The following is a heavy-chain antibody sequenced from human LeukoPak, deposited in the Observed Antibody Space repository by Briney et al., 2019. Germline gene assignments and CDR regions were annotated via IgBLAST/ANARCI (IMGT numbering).Heavy chain of an antibody. CDR2: IKQDGSEK. J-gene: IGHJ5*02. CDR3: ARDVGSGWFDP. V-gene: IGHV3-7*01. CDR1: GFTFSGYW. D-gene: IGHD1-26*01. Sequence: GGSLRLSCAASGFTFSGYWMSWVRQAPGKGLEWVANIKQDGSEKYYVDSVKGRFTISRDNAMNSLYLQMNSLRAEDTAVYYCARDVGSGWFDPWGQGTLVTVSS.